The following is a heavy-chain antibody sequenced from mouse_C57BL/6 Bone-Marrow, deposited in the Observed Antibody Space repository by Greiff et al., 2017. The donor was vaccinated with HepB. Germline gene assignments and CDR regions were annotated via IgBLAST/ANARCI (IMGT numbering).Heavy chain of an antibody. CDR1: GYSITSDY. CDR3: ARYGLLLPYSMDY. V-gene: IGHV3-8*01. Sequence: EVKLMESGPGLAKPSQTLSLPCSVTGYSITSDYWNWIRKFPGNKLEYMGYISYSGSTYYNPSLKSRISITRDTSKNQYYLQLNSVTTEDTATYYCARYGLLLPYSMDYWGQGTSVTVSS. CDR2: ISYSGST. D-gene: IGHD2-3*01. J-gene: IGHJ4*01.